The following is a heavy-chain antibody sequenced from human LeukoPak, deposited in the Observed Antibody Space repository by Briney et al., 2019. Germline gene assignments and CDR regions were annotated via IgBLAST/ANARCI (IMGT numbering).Heavy chain of an antibody. D-gene: IGHD4-11*01. Sequence: GGSLRLSCAASGFTFDDYAMHWVRQAPGKGLEWVSGISWNSGSIGYADSVKGRFTISRDNAKNSLYLQMNSLRAEDTALYYCAKDATTHSNSPFDYWGQGTLVTVSS. V-gene: IGHV3-9*01. CDR3: AKDATTHSNSPFDY. J-gene: IGHJ4*02. CDR1: GFTFDDYA. CDR2: ISWNSGSI.